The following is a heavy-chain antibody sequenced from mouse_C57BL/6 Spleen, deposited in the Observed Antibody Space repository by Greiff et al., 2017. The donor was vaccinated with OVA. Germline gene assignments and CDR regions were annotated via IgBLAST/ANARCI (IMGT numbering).Heavy chain of an antibody. D-gene: IGHD1-1*01. CDR3: AKSGSYRYFDV. Sequence: QVQLKESGPGLVQPSQSLSITCTVSGFSLTSYGVHWVRQPPGKGLEWLGVIWSGGSTDYNAAFISRLSISKDNSKSQVFFKMNSLPADDTAIYYCAKSGSYRYFDVWGTGTTVTVSS. CDR1: GFSLTSYG. V-gene: IGHV2-4*01. J-gene: IGHJ1*03. CDR2: IWSGGST.